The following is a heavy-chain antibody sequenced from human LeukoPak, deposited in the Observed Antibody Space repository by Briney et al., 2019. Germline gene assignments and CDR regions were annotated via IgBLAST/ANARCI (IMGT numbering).Heavy chain of an antibody. CDR2: INSDGSST. J-gene: IGHJ3*02. V-gene: IGHV3-74*01. Sequence: PGGSLRLSCAASGFTFSSYWMHWVRQAPGKGLVWVSGINSDGSSTSYADSVKGRFTISRDNAKNTLYLQMDSLRAEDTAVYYCARVKDGYDILTGYIFDAFDIWGQGTMVTVSS. D-gene: IGHD3-9*01. CDR3: ARVKDGYDILTGYIFDAFDI. CDR1: GFTFSSYW.